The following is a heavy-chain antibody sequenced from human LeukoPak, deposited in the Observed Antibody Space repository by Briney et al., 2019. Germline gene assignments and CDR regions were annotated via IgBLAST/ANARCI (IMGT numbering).Heavy chain of an antibody. CDR2: IYSGGST. J-gene: IGHJ1*01. V-gene: IGHV3-53*01. CDR3: AKQFGHCSGASCYPEYFGH. CDR1: GFTVSTTY. D-gene: IGHD2-2*01. Sequence: GGSLRLSCAASGFTVSTTYMSWVRQAPGKGLEWVSVIYSGGSTYYADSVKGRFTISRDNSKNTLYLQMNSLRVEDTAVYYCAKQFGHCSGASCYPEYFGHWGQGTLVTVSS.